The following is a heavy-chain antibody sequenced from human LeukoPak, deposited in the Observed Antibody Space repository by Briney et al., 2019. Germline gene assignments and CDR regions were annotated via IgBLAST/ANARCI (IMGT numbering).Heavy chain of an antibody. D-gene: IGHD2-21*02. Sequence: GGSLRLSCADSGFTFSDHGMHWVRQAPGKGLEWVAVVSSDGGTTYYIDSVKGRFTVSRDNSKNTMYLQMDSLRDEDTAGYYCTKEGGVATARYAFDIWGQGTMVTVSS. CDR3: TKEGGVATARYAFDI. V-gene: IGHV3-30*18. CDR1: GFTFSDHG. CDR2: VSSDGGTT. J-gene: IGHJ3*02.